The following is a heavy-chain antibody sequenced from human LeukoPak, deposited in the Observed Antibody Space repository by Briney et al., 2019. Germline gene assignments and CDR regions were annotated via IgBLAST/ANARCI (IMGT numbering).Heavy chain of an antibody. J-gene: IGHJ4*01. D-gene: IGHD6-19*01. V-gene: IGHV3-23*01. Sequence: GGSLRLSCAASGFTFSSYAMSWVRQAPGKGLEWVSAISGSGGSTYYADSVKGRFTISRDNSKNTLYLQMNSLRAEDTAVYYCAKEQLYSSGWPRADYWGQEPWSPSPQ. CDR1: GFTFSSYA. CDR3: AKEQLYSSGWPRADY. CDR2: ISGSGGST.